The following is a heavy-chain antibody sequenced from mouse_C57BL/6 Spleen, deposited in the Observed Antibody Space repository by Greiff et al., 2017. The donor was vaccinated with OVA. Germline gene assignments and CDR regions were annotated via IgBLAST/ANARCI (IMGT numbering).Heavy chain of an antibody. J-gene: IGHJ4*01. CDR3: AGVYDYDDAMDY. Sequence: VKQTPGRVLEWIGRIDPNSGGTKYNEKFKSKATLTVDKPPSTAYMQLSSLTSEDSAVYYCAGVYDYDDAMDYWGQGTSVTVSS. V-gene: IGHV1-72*01. CDR2: IDPNSGGT. D-gene: IGHD2-4*01.